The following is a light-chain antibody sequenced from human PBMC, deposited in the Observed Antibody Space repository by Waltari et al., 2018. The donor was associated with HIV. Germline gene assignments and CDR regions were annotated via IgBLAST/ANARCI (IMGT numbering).Light chain of an antibody. Sequence: DIQMTQSPSSLSASVGDRVTITCQASQDISNCLNWYQQKPGKAPKLLIYDASNLHTGVPSRFSGSGSGTDFTFTITSLQPEEIATYYCQQYDNPLITFGQGTRLDIK. CDR2: DAS. CDR3: QQYDNPLIT. J-gene: IGKJ5*01. CDR1: QDISNC. V-gene: IGKV1-33*01.